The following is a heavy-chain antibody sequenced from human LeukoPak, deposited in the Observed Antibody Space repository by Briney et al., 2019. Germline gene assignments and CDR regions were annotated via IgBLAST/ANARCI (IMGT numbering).Heavy chain of an antibody. Sequence: SETLSLTCTVSGGSISGYYWSWIRQPPGKGLEWVGYIYYSGSTNYNPSLKSRVTISVDTSKNQFSLKLSSVTDADTAVYYCARSYSYGSNGFDIWGQGTMVTVSS. D-gene: IGHD5-18*01. V-gene: IGHV4-59*12. CDR3: ARSYSYGSNGFDI. J-gene: IGHJ3*02. CDR2: IYYSGST. CDR1: GGSISGYY.